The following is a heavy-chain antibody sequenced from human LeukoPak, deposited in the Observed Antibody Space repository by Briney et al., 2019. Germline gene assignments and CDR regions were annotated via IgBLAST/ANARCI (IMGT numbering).Heavy chain of an antibody. CDR1: GGSISGYY. CDR2: IYYSGST. J-gene: IGHJ6*04. Sequence: SETLSLTCTVSGGSISGYYWSWIRQPPGKGLGWIGYIYYSGSTNYNPSLKSRVTISVDTSKNQFSLKLSSVTAADTAVYYCARAPYYYGSGNNGMDVWGKGTTVTVSS. D-gene: IGHD3-10*01. CDR3: ARAPYYYGSGNNGMDV. V-gene: IGHV4-59*01.